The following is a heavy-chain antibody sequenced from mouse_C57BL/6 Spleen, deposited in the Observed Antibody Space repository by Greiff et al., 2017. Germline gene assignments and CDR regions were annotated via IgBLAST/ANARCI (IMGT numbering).Heavy chain of an antibody. Sequence: VQLQQSGAELVMPGASVKLSCKASGYTFTSYWMHWVKQRPGQGLEWIGEIDPSDSYTNYNQKFKGKSTLTVDKSSSTAYMQLSSLTSEDSAVYYCARRRNLFYYAMDYWGQGTSVTVSS. CDR1: GYTFTSYW. CDR2: IDPSDSYT. CDR3: ARRRNLFYYAMDY. V-gene: IGHV1-69*01. D-gene: IGHD6-1*01. J-gene: IGHJ4*01.